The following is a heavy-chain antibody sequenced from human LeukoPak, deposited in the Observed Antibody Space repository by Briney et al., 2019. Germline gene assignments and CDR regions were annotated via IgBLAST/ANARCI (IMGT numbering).Heavy chain of an antibody. V-gene: IGHV3-48*03. CDR1: GFTFSSYE. CDR3: AREAYSSAWYPSAFDM. Sequence: GGSLRLSCAASGFTFSSYEMNWVRQAPGKGLEWVSYISTSGTTIYYADSVKGRFTISRDNAKNSLYLRMNSLRAEDTAVYYCAREAYSSAWYPSAFDMWGQGTMVSVS. J-gene: IGHJ3*02. CDR2: ISTSGTTI. D-gene: IGHD6-19*01.